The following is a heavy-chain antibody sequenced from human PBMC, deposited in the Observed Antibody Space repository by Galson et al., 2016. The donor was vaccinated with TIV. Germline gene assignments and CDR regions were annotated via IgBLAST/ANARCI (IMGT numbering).Heavy chain of an antibody. V-gene: IGHV1-69*05. CDR3: ARDIPCGGTCYFFDD. CDR2: ILPTSATT. CDR1: GGIFNNCA. J-gene: IGHJ4*02. D-gene: IGHD2-15*01. Sequence: SVKVSCKASGGIFNNCAINWVRQAPGQGLEWMGGILPTSATTDYAQKFQGRVTITTDESTSTVYMELSSLRSEDTAVYFCARDIPCGGTCYFFDDWGQGTLVTVSS.